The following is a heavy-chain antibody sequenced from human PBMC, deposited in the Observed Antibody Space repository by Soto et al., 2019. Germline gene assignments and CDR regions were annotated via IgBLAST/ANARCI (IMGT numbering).Heavy chain of an antibody. Sequence: SLKVSCKASGLTFTSSAVQWVRQARGQRLEWIGWIVVGSGNTNYAQKFQERVTITRDMSTSTAYMELSSLRSEDTAVYYCAAEGSYGYMGGNWFDPWGQGTLVTVPS. CDR2: IVVGSGNT. CDR1: GLTFTSSA. CDR3: AAEGSYGYMGGNWFDP. J-gene: IGHJ5*02. V-gene: IGHV1-58*01. D-gene: IGHD5-18*01.